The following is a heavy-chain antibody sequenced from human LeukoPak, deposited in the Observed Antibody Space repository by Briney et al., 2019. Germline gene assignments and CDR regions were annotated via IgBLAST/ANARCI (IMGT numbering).Heavy chain of an antibody. V-gene: IGHV3-30*02. CDR3: AKGYYGSGNPYYMDV. J-gene: IGHJ6*03. CDR2: IRYDGSNK. Sequence: GGSLRLSCAASGFTFSSYGMHWVRQAPGKGLEWVAFIRYDGSNKYYADSVKGRFTISRDNSKNTLYLQMNSLRAEDTAVYYCAKGYYGSGNPYYMDVWGKGTTVTISS. D-gene: IGHD3-10*01. CDR1: GFTFSSYG.